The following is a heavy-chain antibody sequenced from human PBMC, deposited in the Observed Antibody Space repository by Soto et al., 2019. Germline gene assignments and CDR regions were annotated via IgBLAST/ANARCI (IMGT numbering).Heavy chain of an antibody. J-gene: IGHJ6*02. V-gene: IGHV1-18*01. CDR2: ISAYNGNT. CDR3: ARDIGIEARDYYYGMDV. Sequence: ASVKVSCKASGYTFTSYGISWVRQAPGQGLEWMGWISAYNGNTNYAQKLQGRVTMTTDTSTSTAYMELRSLRSDDTAVYCCARDIGIEARDYYYGMDVWGQGTTVTVSS. CDR1: GYTFTSYG. D-gene: IGHD6-6*01.